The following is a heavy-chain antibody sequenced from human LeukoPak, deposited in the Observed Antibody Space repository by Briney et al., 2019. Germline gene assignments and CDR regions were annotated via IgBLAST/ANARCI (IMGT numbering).Heavy chain of an antibody. J-gene: IGHJ1*01. Sequence: ASVKVSCKASGYTFTSYGISWVRQAPGQGLEWMGWISAYNGNTNYAQKLQGRVTMTTDTSTSTAYMEPRSLRSDDTAVYYCARLGRYCSGGSCYEYFQHWGQGTLVTVSS. D-gene: IGHD2-15*01. V-gene: IGHV1-18*01. CDR1: GYTFTSYG. CDR2: ISAYNGNT. CDR3: ARLGRYCSGGSCYEYFQH.